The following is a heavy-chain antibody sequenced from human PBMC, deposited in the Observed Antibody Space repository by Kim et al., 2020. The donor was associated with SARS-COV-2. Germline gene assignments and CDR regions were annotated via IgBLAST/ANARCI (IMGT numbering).Heavy chain of an antibody. V-gene: IGHV4-39*01. CDR3: ASASYVFDY. J-gene: IGHJ4*02. CDR2: GSA. Sequence: GSAYYNPSLKSRVPMSVDTSKNQFSLKLSSVTAADTALYYCASASYVFDYWGQGTLVTVSS. D-gene: IGHD3-16*01.